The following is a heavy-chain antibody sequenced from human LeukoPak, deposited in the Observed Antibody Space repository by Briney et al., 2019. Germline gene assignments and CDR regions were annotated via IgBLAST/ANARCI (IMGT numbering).Heavy chain of an antibody. Sequence: GGSLRLSCAASGFTFGGYSMNWVRQAPGKGLEWVSYISSSSSTIYYADSVKGRFTISRDNAKNSLYLQMNSLRAEDTAVYYCASRKGGYSGYYYWGQGTLVTVSS. CDR1: GFTFGGYS. V-gene: IGHV3-48*04. CDR3: ASRKGGYSGYYY. D-gene: IGHD3-22*01. J-gene: IGHJ4*02. CDR2: ISSSSSTI.